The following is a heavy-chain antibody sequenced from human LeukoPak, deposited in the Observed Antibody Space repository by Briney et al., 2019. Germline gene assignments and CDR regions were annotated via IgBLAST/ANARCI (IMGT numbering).Heavy chain of an antibody. D-gene: IGHD6-13*01. J-gene: IGHJ3*02. CDR2: IYYSGST. CDR3: ARAPPRPGSWYQNAFDI. CDR1: GGSISSYY. Sequence: SETLSLTCTVPGGSISSYYWSWIRQPPGKGLEWIGYIYYSGSTNYNPSLKSRVTISVDTSKNQFSLKLSSVTAADTAVYYCARAPPRPGSWYQNAFDIWGQGTMVTVSS. V-gene: IGHV4-59*12.